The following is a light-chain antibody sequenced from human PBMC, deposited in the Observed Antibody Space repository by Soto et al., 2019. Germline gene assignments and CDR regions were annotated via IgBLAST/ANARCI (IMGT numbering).Light chain of an antibody. CDR3: QVWDSSSYVV. CDR2: YNS. V-gene: IGLV3-21*04. Sequence: SYELTQPPSVSVAPGETARITCGGNNIGSKSVHWYQHKPGQAPVLVIYYNSDRPSGIPERFAGSNSGNTATLTISRVEDGDEADYYCQVWDSSSYVVFGGGTKLTVL. J-gene: IGLJ2*01. CDR1: NIGSKS.